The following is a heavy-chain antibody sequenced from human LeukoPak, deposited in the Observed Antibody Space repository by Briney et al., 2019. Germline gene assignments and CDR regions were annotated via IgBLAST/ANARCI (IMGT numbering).Heavy chain of an antibody. J-gene: IGHJ4*02. Sequence: GGSLRLSCAASGFTFSNYAMSWVRQAPGKGLEWVAVIWCDGSNKYYADSVKGRFTISRDNSKDTLYLQMNSLRAEDTAVYFCARGVTTLDYWGQGTLVTVSS. CDR3: ARGVTTLDY. CDR1: GFTFSNYA. D-gene: IGHD4-17*01. CDR2: IWCDGSNK. V-gene: IGHV3-33*01.